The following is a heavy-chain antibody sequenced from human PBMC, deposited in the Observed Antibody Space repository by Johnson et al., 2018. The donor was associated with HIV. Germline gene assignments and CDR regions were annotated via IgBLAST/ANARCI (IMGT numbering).Heavy chain of an antibody. D-gene: IGHD3-16*02. CDR1: GFTFDDYG. V-gene: IGHV3-20*04. J-gene: IGHJ3*01. CDR3: ARGSGVGVFVF. Sequence: VQLVESGGGVVRPGGSLRLSCAASGFTFDDYGMSWVRQAPGKGLEWVSGINWNGGSTGYADSVKGRFPIPRDNAKNPLYLQMNSRGAGDTAVFYGARGSGVGVFVFWGQGQLVTVFS. CDR2: INWNGGST.